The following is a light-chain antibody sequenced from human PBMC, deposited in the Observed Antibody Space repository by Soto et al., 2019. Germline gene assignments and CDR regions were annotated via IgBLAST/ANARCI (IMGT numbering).Light chain of an antibody. CDR2: KAS. CDR1: QHVSNW. CDR3: QQYSKESA. J-gene: IGKJ2*01. V-gene: IGKV1-5*03. Sequence: DVEMTQSPSTLPTSIGDRVTINCRASQHVSNWLAWYQQKPGKAPKLLFYKASRLESGVPARFSASGCGTDFTLSTSSLQSDDFAAYFCQQYSKESAFGQGTNLEIK.